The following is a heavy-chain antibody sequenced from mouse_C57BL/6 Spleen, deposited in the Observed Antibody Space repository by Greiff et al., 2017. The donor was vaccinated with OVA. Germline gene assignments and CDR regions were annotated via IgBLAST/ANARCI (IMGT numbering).Heavy chain of an antibody. CDR2: IDPENGDT. CDR1: GFNIQDDY. Sequence: VQLQQSGAELVRPGASVKLSCTASGFNIQDDYMHWVKQRPEQGLEWIGWIDPENGDTEYASKFQGKATITADTSSNTAYLQLSSLTSEDTAVYYCTTWLNYYGSSYGYWGQGTTLTVSS. J-gene: IGHJ2*01. D-gene: IGHD1-1*01. V-gene: IGHV14-4*01. CDR3: TTWLNYYGSSYGY.